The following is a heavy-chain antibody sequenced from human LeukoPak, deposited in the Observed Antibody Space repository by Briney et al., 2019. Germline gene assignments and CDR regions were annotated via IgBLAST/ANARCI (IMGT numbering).Heavy chain of an antibody. Sequence: ASVKVSCKASGYTFTSYYMHWVRQAPGQGLEWMGIINPSGGSTSYAQKFQGRVTMTRDTSTSTVYMELSSLRSEDTAVYYCARDPGGSSSWYPVSYYYYGMDVWGQGTTVTVPS. CDR1: GYTFTSYY. J-gene: IGHJ6*02. CDR2: INPSGGST. D-gene: IGHD6-13*01. V-gene: IGHV1-46*01. CDR3: ARDPGGSSSWYPVSYYYYGMDV.